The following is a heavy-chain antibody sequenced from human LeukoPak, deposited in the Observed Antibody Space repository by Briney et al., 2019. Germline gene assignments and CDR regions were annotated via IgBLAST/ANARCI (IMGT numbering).Heavy chain of an antibody. Sequence: GGSLRLSCAASGFTFSSYAMSWVRQAPGKGLEWVSAISGSGGSTYYADSVKGRFTISRDNSKNTLYLQMNSLRAEDTAVYYCARDGLLEYSSSSFDYWGQGTLVTVSS. CDR2: ISGSGGST. J-gene: IGHJ4*02. D-gene: IGHD6-6*01. CDR3: ARDGLLEYSSSSFDY. V-gene: IGHV3-23*01. CDR1: GFTFSSYA.